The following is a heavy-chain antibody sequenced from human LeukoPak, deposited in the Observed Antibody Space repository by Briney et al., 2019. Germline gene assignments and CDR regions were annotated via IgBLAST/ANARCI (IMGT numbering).Heavy chain of an antibody. CDR1: GFTFSGYW. D-gene: IGHD3-22*01. J-gene: IGHJ4*02. CDR2: IKHDGSEK. CDR3: ARDASGYYYTSGLIDY. Sequence: GGSLRLSCAASGFTFSGYWMTWVRQAPGKGLEWVANIKHDGSEKYYVDSVKGRFTISRGNAKNSLYLQMNSLRAEDTAFYYCARDASGYYYTSGLIDYWGQGTLVTVSS. V-gene: IGHV3-7*01.